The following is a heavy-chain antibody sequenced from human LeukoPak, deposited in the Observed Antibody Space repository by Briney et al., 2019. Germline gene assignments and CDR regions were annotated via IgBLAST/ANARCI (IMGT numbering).Heavy chain of an antibody. CDR1: GYTFTSYG. V-gene: IGHV1-18*01. CDR2: INPYNGDT. CDR3: ARDPGGRGTFDI. J-gene: IGHJ3*02. D-gene: IGHD2-15*01. Sequence: ASVRVSCKASGYTFTSYGLSWVRQAPGQGLEWMGWINPYNGDTKYSQKVQVRVTMTTDISTSTAYMELRSLRSDDTAVYYCARDPGGRGTFDIWGLGTMVTVSS.